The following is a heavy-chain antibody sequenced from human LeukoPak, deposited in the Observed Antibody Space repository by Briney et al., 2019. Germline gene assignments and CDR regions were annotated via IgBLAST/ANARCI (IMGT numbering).Heavy chain of an antibody. Sequence: PSETLSLTCTVSGVSLSSYYWTWIRQPAGKGLEWIGRIYSSGSTNYNPSPKSRVTLSVDTSKNQFSLRLTSVTAADTAVYYCARKGISALAGAFDIWGQGTMVTVSS. CDR2: IYSSGST. D-gene: IGHD2-15*01. V-gene: IGHV4-4*07. CDR1: GVSLSSYY. CDR3: ARKGISALAGAFDI. J-gene: IGHJ3*02.